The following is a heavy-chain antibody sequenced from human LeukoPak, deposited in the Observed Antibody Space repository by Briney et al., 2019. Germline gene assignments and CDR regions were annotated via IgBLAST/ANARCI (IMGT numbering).Heavy chain of an antibody. CDR3: AKYLSRAFDS. V-gene: IGHV3-7*01. CDR2: INQEASRT. Sequence: GGSLRLSCAASGFTFRSYWMSWVRQAPGKGLEWLGHINQEASRTDHADSVKGRFTISRDNSRNLLYLHMSSLRAEHTAVYYCAKYLSRAFDSWGQGILVSVSS. CDR1: GFTFRSYW. J-gene: IGHJ4*02. D-gene: IGHD2/OR15-2a*01.